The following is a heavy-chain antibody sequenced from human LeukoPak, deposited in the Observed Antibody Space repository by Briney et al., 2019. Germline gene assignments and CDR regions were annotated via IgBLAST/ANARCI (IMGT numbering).Heavy chain of an antibody. D-gene: IGHD3/OR15-3a*01. V-gene: IGHV4-59*01. Sequence: SETLSLTCTVSGGSISSYYWSWIRQPPGKGLEWIGYIYYSGSTNYNPSLKSRVTISVDTSKDQFSLKLSSVTAADTAVYYCARRTGYYDGFDFWGQGTLVTVSS. J-gene: IGHJ4*02. CDR1: GGSISSYY. CDR2: IYYSGST. CDR3: ARRTGYYDGFDF.